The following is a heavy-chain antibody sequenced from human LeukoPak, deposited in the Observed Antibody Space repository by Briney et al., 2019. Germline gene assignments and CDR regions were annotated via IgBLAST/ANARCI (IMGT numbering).Heavy chain of an antibody. CDR3: VKDTSSGYSYNWFDP. Sequence: GGSLRLPCSASGFTFSSYAMHWVRQAPGKGLEYVSAISSNGGSTYYADSVKGRFAISRDNSKNTLYLQMSSLRAEDTAVYYCVKDTSSGYSYNWFDPWGQGTLVTVSS. CDR1: GFTFSSYA. V-gene: IGHV3-64D*06. D-gene: IGHD3-22*01. CDR2: ISSNGGST. J-gene: IGHJ5*02.